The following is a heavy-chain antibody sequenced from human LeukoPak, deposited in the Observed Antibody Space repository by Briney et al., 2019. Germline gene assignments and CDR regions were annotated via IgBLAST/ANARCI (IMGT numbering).Heavy chain of an antibody. D-gene: IGHD3-10*01. CDR1: GFTFSSYA. V-gene: IGHV3-23*01. CDR3: AKGPSGHGSGSYSYFDY. Sequence: GGSLRLSCAASGFTFSSYAMSWVRQAPGKGLEWVSAISGSGGSTYYADSVKGRFTISRDNSKNTLYLQMNSLRAEDTAVYYCAKGPSGHGSGSYSYFDYWGQGTLVTVSS. J-gene: IGHJ4*02. CDR2: ISGSGGST.